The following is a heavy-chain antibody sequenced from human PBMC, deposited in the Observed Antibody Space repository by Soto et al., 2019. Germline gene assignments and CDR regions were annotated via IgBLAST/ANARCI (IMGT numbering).Heavy chain of an antibody. Sequence: GESLNISCKGSGYSFFSHWIGWVRQLPGKGLEWVGIIYPADSETRYSPSFPRQVTISVDKSINTAYLQWRSLKASDTAIYYCARRLWLSGYYDYWGQGTMVTVSS. CDR2: IYPADSET. D-gene: IGHD3-22*01. V-gene: IGHV5-51*01. CDR1: GYSFFSHW. CDR3: ARRLWLSGYYDY. J-gene: IGHJ4*02.